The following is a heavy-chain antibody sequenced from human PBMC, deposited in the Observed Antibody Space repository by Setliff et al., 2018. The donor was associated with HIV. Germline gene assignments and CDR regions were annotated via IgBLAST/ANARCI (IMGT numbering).Heavy chain of an antibody. CDR3: AKPRLYNSALEN. D-gene: IGHD1-1*01. Sequence: GGSLRLSCAASGFTVSGSYMSWVRQAPGKGLEWVSTIYSDGSTYHADSVKGRFTLSRDKSKNTLYLQLNSLTPEDTAVYYCAKPRLYNSALENWGQGTLVTVSS. V-gene: IGHV3-66*02. J-gene: IGHJ4*02. CDR2: IYSDGST. CDR1: GFTVSGSY.